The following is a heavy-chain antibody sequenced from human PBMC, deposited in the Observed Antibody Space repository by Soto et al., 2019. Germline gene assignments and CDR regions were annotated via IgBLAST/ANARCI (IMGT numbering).Heavy chain of an antibody. CDR2: ISGSGDST. D-gene: IGHD2-15*01. V-gene: IGHV3-23*01. CDR1: GFTFTSYA. J-gene: IGHJ5*02. CDR3: AKEGLIAGTLHWFDP. Sequence: EVRLLESGGGLVQPGGSLRLSCAASGFTFTSYAMTWVRQAPGKGLEWVSAISGSGDSTYYADSVKGRFTVSKDNSKNMLHLQMNSLRAEDTAVYYFAKEGLIAGTLHWFDPWGQGTLVIVSS.